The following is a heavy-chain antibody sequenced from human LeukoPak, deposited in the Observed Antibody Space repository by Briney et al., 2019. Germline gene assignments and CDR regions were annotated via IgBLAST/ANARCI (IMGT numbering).Heavy chain of an antibody. J-gene: IGHJ4*02. CDR2: IRSYGYGGTT. CDR1: RVPFSNVW. D-gene: IGHD3-9*01. CDR3: STVGGHNGIWLGYYYGY. Sequence: PGGSLRLSCTASRVPFSNVWGTWVRQVPGKWLEWVGRIRSYGYGGTTDYAASVKGRFIISRDDSKDTVYLQMDSLKIEDTAVYYCSTVGGHNGIWLGYYYGYWGPGTRVTVSS. V-gene: IGHV3-15*01.